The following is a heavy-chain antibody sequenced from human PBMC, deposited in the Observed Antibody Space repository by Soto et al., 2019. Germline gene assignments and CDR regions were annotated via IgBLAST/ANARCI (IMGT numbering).Heavy chain of an antibody. CDR3: AGEDYDYYYLDV. Sequence: QVQLVQSGAEVKKPGSSVKVSCKASGGSFSTYTINWVRQAPGQGLEWMGRIIPVIGIGNYAQKFKGRVTITADKSTSTAYMELSSLRSEDTAVYYCAGEDYDYYYLDVWGKGTTDTVSS. J-gene: IGHJ6*03. CDR1: GGSFSTYT. V-gene: IGHV1-69*08. CDR2: IIPVIGIG.